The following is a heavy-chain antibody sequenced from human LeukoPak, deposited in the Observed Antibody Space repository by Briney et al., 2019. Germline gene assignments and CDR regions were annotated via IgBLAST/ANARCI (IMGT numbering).Heavy chain of an antibody. V-gene: IGHV3-7*01. Sequence: PGGSLRLSCAASGFNFISHWMTWVRQAPGKGLEWVANISQGEGEKYYGDSMTGRFTTSRDNAKNAVCLQMDGVRAEAAAVYYGARDYGHSGYDYLPYYWGQGTLVTVSS. CDR3: ARDYGHSGYDYLPYY. J-gene: IGHJ4*02. D-gene: IGHD5-12*01. CDR2: ISQGEGEK. CDR1: GFNFISHW.